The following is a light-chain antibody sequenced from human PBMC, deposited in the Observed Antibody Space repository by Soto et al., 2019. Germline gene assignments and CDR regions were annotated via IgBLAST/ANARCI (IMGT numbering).Light chain of an antibody. CDR2: DVT. V-gene: IGLV2-11*01. Sequence: QSALTQPRSVSGSPGQSVTISCTGTSSDVGGYNCVSWYQQHPGKAPKLMISDVTERPSGVPDRFSGSKSGNTASLTISGLQAEDDADYYCCSYAGSPYVFGTGTKLTVL. J-gene: IGLJ1*01. CDR1: SSDVGGYNC. CDR3: CSYAGSPYV.